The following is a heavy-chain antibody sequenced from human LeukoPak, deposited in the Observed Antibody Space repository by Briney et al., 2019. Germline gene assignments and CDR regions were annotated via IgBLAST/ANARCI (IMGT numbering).Heavy chain of an antibody. J-gene: IGHJ3*02. Sequence: SETLSLTCTVSGVSVGSGGFYWSWIRQSPGKGLEWIGFIYYNGNTKYNPSLKGRVTMSMDTSKNQLSLKLNSATTAETAVYSCARQNGGPGPFDILGRGTKVT. V-gene: IGHV4-61*08. D-gene: IGHD1-14*01. CDR2: IYYNGNT. CDR3: ARQNGGPGPFDI. CDR1: GVSVGSGGFY.